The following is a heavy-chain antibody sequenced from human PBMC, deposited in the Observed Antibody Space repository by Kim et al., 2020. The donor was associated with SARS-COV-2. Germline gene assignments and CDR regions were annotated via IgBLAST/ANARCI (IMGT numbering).Heavy chain of an antibody. J-gene: IGHJ6*02. Sequence: GGSLRLSCAASGFTFSNYWMHWVRQAPGKGLVWVSRIKSDESRTNYADSVKGRFTISRDNAKNTLYLQMNSLRAEDTAVYYCTRSRYNGQDVCGQGTTVT. CDR2: IKSDESRT. V-gene: IGHV3-74*01. CDR3: TRSRYNGQDV. CDR1: GFTFSNYW.